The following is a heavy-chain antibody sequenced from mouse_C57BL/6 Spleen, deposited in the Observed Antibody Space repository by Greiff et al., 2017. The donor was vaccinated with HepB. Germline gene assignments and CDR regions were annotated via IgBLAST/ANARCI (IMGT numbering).Heavy chain of an antibody. D-gene: IGHD2-1*01. CDR3: ARENYGKRYFDV. Sequence: QVQLQQSGAELARPGASVKMSCKASGYTFTSYTMHWVQQRPGQGLEWIGYINPSSGYTKYNQKFKDKATLTADKSSSTAYMQLSSLTSEDAAVYDCARENYGKRYFDVWGTGTTVTVSS. V-gene: IGHV1-4*01. CDR1: GYTFTSYT. CDR2: INPSSGYT. J-gene: IGHJ1*03.